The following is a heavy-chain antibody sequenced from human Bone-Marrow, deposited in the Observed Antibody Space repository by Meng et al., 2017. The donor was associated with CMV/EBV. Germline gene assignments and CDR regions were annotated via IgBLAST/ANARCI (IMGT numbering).Heavy chain of an antibody. CDR1: GFTFSSYS. V-gene: IGHV3-21*01. D-gene: IGHD4-11*01. Sequence: GGSLRLSCAASGFTFSSYSMNWVRQAPGKGLEWVSSISSSSSYIYYADSVKGRFTISRDNAKNSLYLQMNSLRAEDTAVYYCAMSDYSNNRLNYYYYGMDVWGQGTTVTVYS. CDR2: ISSSSSYI. J-gene: IGHJ6*02. CDR3: AMSDYSNNRLNYYYYGMDV.